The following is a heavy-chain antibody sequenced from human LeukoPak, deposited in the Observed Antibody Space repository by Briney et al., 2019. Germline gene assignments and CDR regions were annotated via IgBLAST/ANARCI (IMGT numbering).Heavy chain of an antibody. CDR2: IYSGGST. CDR1: GFTVSSNY. J-gene: IGHJ4*02. Sequence: GGSLRLSCAASGFTVSSNYMSWVRQAPGKGLEWVSVIYSGGSTYYADSVKGRFTISRDNSKNTLYLQMNSLRAGDTAVYYCARGGFAYYHDSSGYDYWGQGTLVTVSS. CDR3: ARGGFAYYHDSSGYDY. D-gene: IGHD3-22*01. V-gene: IGHV3-53*01.